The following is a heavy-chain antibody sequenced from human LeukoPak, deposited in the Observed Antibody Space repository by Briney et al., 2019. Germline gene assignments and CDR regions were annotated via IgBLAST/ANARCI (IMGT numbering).Heavy chain of an antibody. D-gene: IGHD2-2*01. V-gene: IGHV5-51*01. CDR3: ARPGYCSSTSCYDLFFDY. Sequence: GESLKISCKVSGYSFTTYWIGWVRQMPGKGLEWMGIIYPGDSDTKYSPSFQGQVTISADKPISTAYLQWSSLKASDTAMYYCARPGYCSSTSCYDLFFDYWGQGTLVTVSS. CDR2: IYPGDSDT. CDR1: GYSFTTYW. J-gene: IGHJ4*02.